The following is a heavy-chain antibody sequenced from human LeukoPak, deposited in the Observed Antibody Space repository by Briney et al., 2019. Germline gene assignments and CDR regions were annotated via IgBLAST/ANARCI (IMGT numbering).Heavy chain of an antibody. J-gene: IGHJ4*02. CDR2: IYYSGST. V-gene: IGHV4-31*03. CDR1: GGSISSGGYY. CDR3: ARVTYCSSTSCYVYYFDY. Sequence: PSQTLSLTCTVSGGSISSGGYYWSWIRQHPGKGLEWIGYIYYSGSTYYNPSLKSRVTISVDTSKSQFSLKLSSVTAADTAVYYCARVTYCSSTSCYVYYFDYWGQGTLVTVSS. D-gene: IGHD2-2*01.